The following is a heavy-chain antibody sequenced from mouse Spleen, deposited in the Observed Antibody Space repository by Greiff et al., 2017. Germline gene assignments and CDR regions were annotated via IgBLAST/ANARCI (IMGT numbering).Heavy chain of an antibody. CDR2: ISSGGGNT. Sequence: EVHLVESGGGLVKLGGSLKLSCAASGFTFSSYAMSWVRQTPEKRLEWVATISSGGGNTYYPDSVKGRFTISRDNAKNTLYLQMSSLKSEDTAMYYCARRVRLAMDYWGQGTSVTVSS. D-gene: IGHD2-14*01. CDR3: ARRVRLAMDY. CDR1: GFTFSSYA. J-gene: IGHJ4*01. V-gene: IGHV5-9-3*01.